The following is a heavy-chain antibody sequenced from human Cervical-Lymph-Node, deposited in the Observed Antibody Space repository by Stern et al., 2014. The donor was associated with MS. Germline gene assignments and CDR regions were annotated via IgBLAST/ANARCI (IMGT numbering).Heavy chain of an antibody. V-gene: IGHV2-5*02. Sequence: QVTLRESGPTLVKPTQTLTLTCTFSGFSLSTSEAGVTWIRQPPGKALEWLAVIYWDEEKRYSPSLKTILTITRDTSKSQVVLTMTSMDPVDTATYYCAHLFSDASSSWFDPWGQGTLVTVSS. CDR1: GFSLSTSEAG. J-gene: IGHJ5*02. CDR2: IYWDEEK. CDR3: AHLFSDASSSWFDP. D-gene: IGHD6-6*01.